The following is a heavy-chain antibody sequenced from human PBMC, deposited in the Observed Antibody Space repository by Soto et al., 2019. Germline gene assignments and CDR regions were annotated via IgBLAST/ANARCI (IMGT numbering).Heavy chain of an antibody. CDR2: IKSKTDGGTT. J-gene: IGHJ3*02. CDR3: TTDVSITIFGVAYSDAFDI. V-gene: IGHV3-15*01. CDR1: GFTFSNAW. Sequence: GGSLRLSCAASGFTFSNAWMSWVRQAPGKGLEWVGRIKSKTDGGTTDYAAPVKGRFTISRDDSKNTLYLQMNSLKTEDTAVYYCTTDVSITIFGVAYSDAFDIWGQGTMVTVSS. D-gene: IGHD3-3*01.